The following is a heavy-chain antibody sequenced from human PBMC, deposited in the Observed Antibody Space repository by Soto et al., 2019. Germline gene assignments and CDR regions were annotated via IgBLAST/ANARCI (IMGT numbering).Heavy chain of an antibody. CDR3: EKGDSSGWSLAAFDI. D-gene: IGHD6-19*01. CDR2: ISYDGSNK. Sequence: LRGTGAASGCTCSSYGMHGVRQAPGKGLEWVALISYDGSNKYYADSVKVRFTISRDNSKNTLYLQMNSLRAEDTAAYYCEKGDSSGWSLAAFDIWGQGTMVTV. V-gene: IGHV3-30*18. CDR1: GCTCSSYG. J-gene: IGHJ3*02.